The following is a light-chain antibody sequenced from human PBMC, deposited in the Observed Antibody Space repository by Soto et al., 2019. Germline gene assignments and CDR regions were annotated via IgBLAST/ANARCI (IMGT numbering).Light chain of an antibody. CDR3: MQGGHWPWT. CDR2: KVS. V-gene: IGKV2-30*02. Sequence: DVVMTQSPLSLPVTLVQPASISCRSNQSLVHSDGIAYFSWFLQRPGQSPRRLIYKVSNRDSGVPDRFSGSGSGTDFTLKISRVEAEDVGIYYCMQGGHWPWTFGQGTKVDIK. CDR1: QSLVHSDGIAY. J-gene: IGKJ1*01.